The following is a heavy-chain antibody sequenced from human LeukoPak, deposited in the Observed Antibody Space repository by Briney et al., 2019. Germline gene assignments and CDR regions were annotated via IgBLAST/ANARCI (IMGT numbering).Heavy chain of an antibody. Sequence: GGSLRLSCVASGFTFRSYAMTWVRQAPGKGLEWVSGISESGVGSNYADSVKGRFTTSRDNSKNTLYLQMNSLRAEDTAVYYCAKVRVGATIDDWGQGTLVTVSS. CDR3: AKVRVGATIDD. CDR1: GFTFRSYA. J-gene: IGHJ4*02. D-gene: IGHD1-26*01. V-gene: IGHV3-23*01. CDR2: ISESGVGS.